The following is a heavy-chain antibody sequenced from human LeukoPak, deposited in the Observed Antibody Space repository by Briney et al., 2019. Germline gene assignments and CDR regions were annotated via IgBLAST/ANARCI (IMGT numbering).Heavy chain of an antibody. Sequence: ASETLSLTCTVSGGSISSSSYYWGWIRQPPGKGLEGIGSIYYSGSTYYNPSLKSRVTISVDTPKNRFSLQLSSVPAADTAVYYCARRFGDCTNGVCYKGYYYYYMDVWGKGTTVTVSS. J-gene: IGHJ6*03. CDR3: ARRFGDCTNGVCYKGYYYYYMDV. CDR1: GGSISSSSYY. CDR2: IYYSGST. V-gene: IGHV4-39*01. D-gene: IGHD2-8*01.